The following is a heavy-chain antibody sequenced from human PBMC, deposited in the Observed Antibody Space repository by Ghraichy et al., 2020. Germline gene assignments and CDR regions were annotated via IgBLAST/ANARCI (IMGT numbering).Heavy chain of an antibody. CDR1: GYSFTSYW. CDR2: IYPGDSDT. V-gene: IGHV5-51*01. D-gene: IGHD1-26*01. CDR3: ARHSASGSYVGDPWYDP. Sequence: GESLNISCKGSGYSFTSYWIGWVRQMPGKGLEWMGIIYPGDSDTRYSPSFQGQVTISADKSISTAYLQWSSLKASDTAMYYCARHSASGSYVGDPWYDPWGQGTLVTVSS. J-gene: IGHJ5*02.